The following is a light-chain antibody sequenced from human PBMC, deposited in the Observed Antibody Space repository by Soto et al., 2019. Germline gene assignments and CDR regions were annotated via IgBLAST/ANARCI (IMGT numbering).Light chain of an antibody. CDR1: QSVRRNY. V-gene: IGKV3-20*01. Sequence: EIVLTQSPGTLSLSPGERATLSCRASQSVRRNYLACYQQKPGQAPRFLLYDASSRATGIPDMISGSGSGTDFTLTISRLEPDDVAVYDCQHYGSAPDTFGGGTKVEIK. J-gene: IGKJ4*01. CDR3: QHYGSAPDT. CDR2: DAS.